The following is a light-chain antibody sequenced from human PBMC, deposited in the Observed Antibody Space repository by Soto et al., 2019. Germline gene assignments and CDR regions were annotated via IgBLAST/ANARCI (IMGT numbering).Light chain of an antibody. V-gene: IGLV4-60*03. J-gene: IGLJ3*02. CDR3: ETWDSNTRV. Sequence: VLTQSSSASASLGSSVKLTCTLSSGRSTNIIAWHQQQPGKAPRYLMKLEGSGNYNKGSGVPDRFSGSSSGADRYLSISNLQSEDEADYYCETWDSNTRVFGGGTKLTVL. CDR1: SGRSTNI. CDR2: LEGSGNY.